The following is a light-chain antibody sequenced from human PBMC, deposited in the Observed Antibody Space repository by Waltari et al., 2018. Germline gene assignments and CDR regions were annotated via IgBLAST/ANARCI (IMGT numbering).Light chain of an antibody. V-gene: IGKV3-20*01. CDR3: QHYVNLPVT. J-gene: IGKJ1*01. Sequence: EIVLTQSPGTLSLSPGERATLSCRASQSVSRALAWYQQKPGQSPRPLIYAASTMATGGPEGFSGSGSGTDFSLTVSRLDPEDFAVYYCQHYVNLPVTFGQGTKVEI. CDR2: AAS. CDR1: QSVSRA.